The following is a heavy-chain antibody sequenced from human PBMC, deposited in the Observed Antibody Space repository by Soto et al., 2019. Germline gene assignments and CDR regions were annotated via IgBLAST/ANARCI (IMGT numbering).Heavy chain of an antibody. Sequence: QVQLVESGGGVVQPGRSLRLSCAASGFTFSSYAMHWVRQATGEGLEWVAVISYDGSNKYYADSVKGRFTISRDNSKNTLYLQMYSLRAEDTAVYYCARARLDGIVVVVAATYYYYGMDVWGQGTTVTVSS. CDR1: GFTFSSYA. CDR3: ARARLDGIVVVVAATYYYYGMDV. CDR2: ISYDGSNK. J-gene: IGHJ6*02. D-gene: IGHD2-15*01. V-gene: IGHV3-30-3*01.